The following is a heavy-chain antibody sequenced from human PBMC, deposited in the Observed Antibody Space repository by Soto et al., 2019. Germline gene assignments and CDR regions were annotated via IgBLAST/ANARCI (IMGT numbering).Heavy chain of an antibody. V-gene: IGHV3-74*02. CDR3: ASDLSGRADV. CDR1: GFTFSSYW. CDR2: MNEDGGTT. J-gene: IGHJ6*02. D-gene: IGHD3-10*01. Sequence: EVQLVESGGGLVRPGGSLRLSCAASGFTFSSYWMHWVRQAPGKGLGWVSRMNEDGGTTDYADSMKGRFTISRDNAKNTLYLQMNSLRVEDTAVYYCASDLSGRADVWGQGTTVTVSS.